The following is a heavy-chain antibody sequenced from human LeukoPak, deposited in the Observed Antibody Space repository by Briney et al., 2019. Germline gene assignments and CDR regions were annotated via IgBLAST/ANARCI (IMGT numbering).Heavy chain of an antibody. V-gene: IGHV1-2*02. D-gene: IGHD3-10*01. J-gene: IGHJ4*02. CDR2: TNPNSGGT. Sequence: ASVKVSCKASGYTFTGYYMHWVRQAPGQGLEWMGWTNPNSGGTNYAQKFQGRVTMTRDTSISTAYMELSRLRSDDTAVYYCAREGDYYGSGSYYDYWGQGTLVTVSS. CDR1: GYTFTGYY. CDR3: AREGDYYGSGSYYDY.